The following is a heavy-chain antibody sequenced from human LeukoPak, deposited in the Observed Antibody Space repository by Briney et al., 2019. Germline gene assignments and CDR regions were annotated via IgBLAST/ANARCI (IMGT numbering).Heavy chain of an antibody. D-gene: IGHD3-3*01. J-gene: IGHJ3*02. Sequence: SETLSLTCAVYGGSFSGYYWSWIRQPPGKGLEWIGEINHSGSTNYNPSLKSRVTISVDTSKNQFSLKLSSVTAADTAVYYCARSYDFWSGYSDAFDIWGQGTMVTVSS. CDR1: GGSFSGYY. V-gene: IGHV4-34*01. CDR3: ARSYDFWSGYSDAFDI. CDR2: INHSGST.